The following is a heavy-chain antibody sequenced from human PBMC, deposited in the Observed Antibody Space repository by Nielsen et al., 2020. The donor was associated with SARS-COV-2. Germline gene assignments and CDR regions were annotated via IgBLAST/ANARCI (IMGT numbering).Heavy chain of an antibody. Sequence: GESLKISCAASGFTFSIYAMHWVRQAPGKGLEWVTVISYDGSSKYYADSVKGRFTISRDNSKNTLYLQMNSLRVEDTAVYFCAKPRSGGYEDYFDYWGQGTLVTVSS. D-gene: IGHD5-12*01. J-gene: IGHJ4*02. CDR2: ISYDGSSK. V-gene: IGHV3-30*18. CDR1: GFTFSIYA. CDR3: AKPRSGGYEDYFDY.